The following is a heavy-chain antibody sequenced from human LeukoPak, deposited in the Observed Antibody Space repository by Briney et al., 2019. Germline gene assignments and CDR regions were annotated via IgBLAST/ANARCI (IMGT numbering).Heavy chain of an antibody. V-gene: IGHV3-21*01. CDR1: GFTFSSYS. CDR2: ISSSSSYI. J-gene: IGHJ4*02. D-gene: IGHD2-15*01. Sequence: SRGSLRLSCAASGFTFSSYSMNWVRQAPGKGLEWVSSISSSSSYIYYADSVKGRFTISRDNAKNSLYLQMNSLRAEDTAVYYCARGFPWVAGDYWGQGTLVTVSS. CDR3: ARGFPWVAGDY.